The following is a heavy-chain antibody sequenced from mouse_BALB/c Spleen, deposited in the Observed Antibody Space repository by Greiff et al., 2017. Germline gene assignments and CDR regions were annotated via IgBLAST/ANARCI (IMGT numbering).Heavy chain of an antibody. Sequence: EVQRVESGGGLVKPGGSLKLSCAASGFAFSSYDMSWVRQTPEKRLEWVAYISSGGGSTYYPDTVKGRFTISRDNAKNTLYLQMSSLKSEDTAMYYCARQGGYYDYDGFAYWGQGTLVTVSA. CDR3: ARQGGYYDYDGFAY. CDR1: GFAFSSYD. J-gene: IGHJ3*01. D-gene: IGHD2-4*01. CDR2: ISSGGGST. V-gene: IGHV5-12-1*01.